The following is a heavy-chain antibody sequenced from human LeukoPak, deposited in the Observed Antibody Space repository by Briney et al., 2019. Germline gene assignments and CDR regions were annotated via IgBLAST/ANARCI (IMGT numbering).Heavy chain of an antibody. CDR3: VKDTPLTTYTSGWSSNSFDY. CDR2: ITGGSGAK. J-gene: IGHJ4*02. CDR1: GFTFSNFA. V-gene: IGHV3-23*01. Sequence: PGGSLRLSCTASGFTFSNFAMSWVRQAPGKGLEWVSTITGGSGAKYYADSVKGRFTISRDNSKDTLYLQMHSLRAEDTAVYFCVKDTPLTTYTSGWSSNSFDYWGQGTLVAVSS. D-gene: IGHD6-19*01.